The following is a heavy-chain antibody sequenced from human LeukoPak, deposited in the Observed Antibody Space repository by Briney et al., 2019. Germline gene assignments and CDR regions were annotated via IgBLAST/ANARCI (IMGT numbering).Heavy chain of an antibody. Sequence: GGSLTLSCAASGFTFSSYSMNWVRQAPGNGLEWVSYISSSSTTIYYADSVKGRFTISRDNAKNSVFLQMNGLRDEDTAVYYCARDFEYWGQGTLVTVSS. J-gene: IGHJ4*02. CDR1: GFTFSSYS. CDR3: ARDFEY. V-gene: IGHV3-48*02. CDR2: ISSSSTTI.